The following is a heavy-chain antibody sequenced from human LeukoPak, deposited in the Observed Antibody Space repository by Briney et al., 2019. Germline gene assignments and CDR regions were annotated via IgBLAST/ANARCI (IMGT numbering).Heavy chain of an antibody. V-gene: IGHV1-3*04. D-gene: IGHD1-26*01. CDR1: GYTFTSYG. J-gene: IGHJ4*02. CDR2: INTGNGDT. Sequence: ASVKVSCKASGYTFTSYGISWVRQAPGQRLEWLGWINTGNGDTRYSQTFQGRVTITRDTSASTAYMELSSLRPEDTAMYYCARDMGSGSLHYWGQGTLVTASS. CDR3: ARDMGSGSLHY.